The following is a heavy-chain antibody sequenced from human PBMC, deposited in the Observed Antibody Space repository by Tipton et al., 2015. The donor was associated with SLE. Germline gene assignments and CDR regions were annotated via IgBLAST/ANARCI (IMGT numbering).Heavy chain of an antibody. Sequence: LRLSCAVYGGSFSGYYWNWIRQPPEKGLEWIGEINRSGITNYNPSLKSRVTISVATSKNQFSLKLRSVTAADTAVYYCARMDSGYDFYDFWGQGTLVTVSS. CDR2: INRSGIT. CDR1: GGSFSGYY. V-gene: IGHV4-34*01. CDR3: ARMDSGYDFYDF. J-gene: IGHJ4*02. D-gene: IGHD5-12*01.